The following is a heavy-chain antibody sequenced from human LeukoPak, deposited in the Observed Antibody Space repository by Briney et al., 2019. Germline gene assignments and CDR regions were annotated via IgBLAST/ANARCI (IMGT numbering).Heavy chain of an antibody. CDR1: GFTFDDYA. CDR2: ISWNSGSI. V-gene: IGHV3-9*01. J-gene: IGHJ4*02. Sequence: GGSLRLSCAASGFTFDDYAMHWVRQAPGKGLEWVSGISWNSGSIGYADSVKGRFTISRDNAKNSLYLQMNSLRAEDTALYYCAKARGRFGELLGRYFDYWGQGTLVSVSS. D-gene: IGHD3-10*01. CDR3: AKARGRFGELLGRYFDY.